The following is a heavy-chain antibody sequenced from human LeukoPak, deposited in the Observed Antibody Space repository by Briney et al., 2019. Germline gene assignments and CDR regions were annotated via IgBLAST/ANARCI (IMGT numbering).Heavy chain of an antibody. D-gene: IGHD6-19*01. CDR1: GFTFSTYG. J-gene: IGHJ4*02. CDR2: IWYDGSNK. CDR3: ARDPGVRWLVGFDY. V-gene: IGHV3-33*01. Sequence: GGSLRLSWAASGFTFSTYGMHWVRQAPGKGLEWVADIWYDGSNKYYEDSVKGRFTISRDNSKNTLYLQMNSLRAEDTAVYYCARDPGVRWLVGFDYWGQGTLVTVSS.